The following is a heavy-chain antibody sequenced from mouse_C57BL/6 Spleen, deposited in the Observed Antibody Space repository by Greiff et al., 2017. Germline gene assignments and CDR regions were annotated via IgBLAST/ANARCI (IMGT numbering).Heavy chain of an antibody. J-gene: IGHJ2*01. D-gene: IGHD4-1*01. CDR1: GYTFTDYE. CDR2: IDPETGGT. Sequence: QVPLQQSGAELVRPGASVTLSCKASGYTFTDYEMPWVKPTPVHGLAWIGAIDPETGGTAYNQKFKGKAILTADKSSSTAYMELRSRTSEDSAVYYCTRPQANWDPFFDYWGQGTTLTVSS. V-gene: IGHV1-15*01. CDR3: TRPQANWDPFFDY.